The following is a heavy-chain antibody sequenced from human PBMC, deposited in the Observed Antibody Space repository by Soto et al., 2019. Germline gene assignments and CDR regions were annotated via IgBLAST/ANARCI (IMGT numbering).Heavy chain of an antibody. D-gene: IGHD3-3*01. CDR1: GCTFSNYA. J-gene: IGHJ3*02. V-gene: IGHV3-23*01. CDR2: ISGSGGST. Sequence: GGSLRLSCAASGCTFSNYAMSWVRQAPGKGLEWVSAISGSGGSTYYADSVKGRFTISRDNSKNTLYLQMNSLRAEDTAVYYCAKAGGDAYYDFWSGYNAFDIWGQGTMVTVSS. CDR3: AKAGGDAYYDFWSGYNAFDI.